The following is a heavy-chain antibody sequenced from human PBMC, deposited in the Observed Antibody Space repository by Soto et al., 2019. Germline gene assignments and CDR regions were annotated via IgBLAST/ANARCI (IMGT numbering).Heavy chain of an antibody. D-gene: IGHD6-19*01. CDR2: IYYSGST. CDR1: GGSISSGGYY. Sequence: SETLSLTCTVSGGSISSGGYYWSWIRQHPGKGLEWIGYIYYSGSTYYNPSLKSRVTISVDTSKNQFSLKLSSVTAADTAVYYCAIDTLGEGGTTPRAYYGMDVWGQGTTVTVSS. V-gene: IGHV4-31*03. J-gene: IGHJ6*02. CDR3: AIDTLGEGGTTPRAYYGMDV.